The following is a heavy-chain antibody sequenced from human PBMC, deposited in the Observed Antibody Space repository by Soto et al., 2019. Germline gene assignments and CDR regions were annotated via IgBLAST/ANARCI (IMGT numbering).Heavy chain of an antibody. J-gene: IGHJ3*02. CDR1: GYSFTRYG. V-gene: IGHV1-18*01. D-gene: IGHD6-19*01. CDR3: AREPGDSTGRGAFDI. CDR2: ISTYNGNT. Sequence: QVQLEQSGAEVKEPGASVKVSCKASGYSFTRYGITWVRQAPGQGLEWMGRISTYNGNTNYAQKLQGRVTMSADTSTTAAYMELRSLRSDDRAVYYCAREPGDSTGRGAFDIWGQGTMVTVSS.